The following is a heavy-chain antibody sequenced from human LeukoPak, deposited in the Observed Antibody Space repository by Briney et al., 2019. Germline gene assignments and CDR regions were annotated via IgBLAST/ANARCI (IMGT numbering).Heavy chain of an antibody. Sequence: PGGSLRLSCAASGFTFGSYAMSWVRQAPGKGLEWVSAISGSGGSTYYADSVKGRFTISRDNSKKTLYLQMSSLRAEDTAVYYCAKRSSWSPFDYWGQGTLVTVSS. CDR2: ISGSGGST. V-gene: IGHV3-23*01. CDR1: GFTFGSYA. CDR3: AKRSSWSPFDY. D-gene: IGHD6-13*01. J-gene: IGHJ4*02.